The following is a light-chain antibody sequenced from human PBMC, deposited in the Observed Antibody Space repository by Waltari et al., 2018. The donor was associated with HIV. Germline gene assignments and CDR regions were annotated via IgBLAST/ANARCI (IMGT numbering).Light chain of an antibody. CDR2: AAS. V-gene: IGKV1-27*01. CDR1: QGISNY. J-gene: IGKJ4*01. Sequence: DIQMTQSPSSLSASVGDRVTITFRASQGISNYLAWYQQKPGKVPKLLIYAASTLQSGVPSRFSGSGSWTEFTLTISSRQPEDVATYYCQKYNSAPETFGGGTKVESK. CDR3: QKYNSAPET.